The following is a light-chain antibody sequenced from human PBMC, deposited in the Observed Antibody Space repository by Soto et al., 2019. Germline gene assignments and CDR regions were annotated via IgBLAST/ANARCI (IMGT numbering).Light chain of an antibody. CDR2: EVS. V-gene: IGLV2-18*02. Sequence: QSALTQPPSVSGSPGQSVTISCTGTSSDVGSYNRVSWYQQPPGTAPKLMMYEVSNRPSGVPDRFSGSKSGNTASLTISGLQAEDEADYYCSSYTTNSTVVFGGGTKLTVL. CDR3: SSYTTNSTVV. J-gene: IGLJ2*01. CDR1: SSDVGSYNR.